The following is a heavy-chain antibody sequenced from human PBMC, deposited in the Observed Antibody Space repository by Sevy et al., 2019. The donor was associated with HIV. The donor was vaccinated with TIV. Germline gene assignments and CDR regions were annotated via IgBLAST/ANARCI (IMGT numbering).Heavy chain of an antibody. CDR2: MNPNSGNT. CDR1: GYTFTSYD. V-gene: IGHV1-8*01. J-gene: IGHJ3*02. CDR3: ARGGRYCSSTSCYGEAFDI. Sequence: ASVKVSCKASGYTFTSYDINWVRQATGQGLEWMGWMNPNSGNTGYAQKFQGRVTMTRNTSISTAYMELSSLRSEDTAGYYCARGGRYCSSTSCYGEAFDIWGQGTMVTVSS. D-gene: IGHD2-2*01.